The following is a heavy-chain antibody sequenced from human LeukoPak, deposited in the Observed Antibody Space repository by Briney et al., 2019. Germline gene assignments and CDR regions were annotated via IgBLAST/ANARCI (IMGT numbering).Heavy chain of an antibody. CDR1: GFTVTSNY. CDR2: IFGGVST. J-gene: IGHJ6*02. V-gene: IGHV3-53*01. Sequence: GGSLRLSCAASGFTVTSNYMTWVRQAPGKGLEWVSVIFGGVSTYYADSVKGRFTISRDNSKNTAYLQMNSLRADDTAVYYCARDVASGGSWYGDYYYGMDVWGQGTTVTVSS. D-gene: IGHD2-15*01. CDR3: ARDVASGGSWYGDYYYGMDV.